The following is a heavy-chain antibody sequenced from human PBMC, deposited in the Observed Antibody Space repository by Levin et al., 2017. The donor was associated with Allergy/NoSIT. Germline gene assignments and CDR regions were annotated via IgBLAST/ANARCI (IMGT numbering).Heavy chain of an antibody. CDR2: IKSKTDGGTT. CDR1: GFTFSNAW. D-gene: IGHD6-19*01. J-gene: IGHJ4*02. Sequence: GGSLRLSCAASGFTFSNAWMSWVRQAPGKGLEWVGRIKSKTDGGTTDYAAPVKGRFTISRDDSKNTLYLQMNSLKTEDTAVYYCTTEEAVAGNLFDYWGQGTLVTVSS. V-gene: IGHV3-15*01. CDR3: TTEEAVAGNLFDY.